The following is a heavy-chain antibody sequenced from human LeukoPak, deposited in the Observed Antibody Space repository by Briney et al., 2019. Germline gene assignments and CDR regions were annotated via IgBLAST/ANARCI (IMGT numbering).Heavy chain of an antibody. CDR3: ARGVPLAFYCSSTSCYYFDY. CDR1: GFTFSSYS. D-gene: IGHD2-2*01. J-gene: IGHJ4*02. Sequence: GGSLRLSCAASGFTFSSYSMNWVRQAPGKGLEGVSSISSSMSYIYYADSVKVRFTISRDNAKNSLYLQMNSLRAEDTAVYYCARGVPLAFYCSSTSCYYFDYWGQGTLATVSS. CDR2: ISSSMSYI. V-gene: IGHV3-21*01.